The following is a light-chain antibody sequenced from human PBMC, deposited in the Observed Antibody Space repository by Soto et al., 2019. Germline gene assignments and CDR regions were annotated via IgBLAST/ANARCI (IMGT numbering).Light chain of an antibody. Sequence: DIQMTQSPSTLSASVGDTVTITCRASQTISNWLAWYQQKPGKAPKLLIYQASTLESGVPSRFSGSGSETEFTLTISSVQPDEFATYYCQHYNTYAWFTFSPGTKVDIK. V-gene: IGKV1-5*03. CDR1: QTISNW. CDR3: QHYNTYAWFT. CDR2: QAS. J-gene: IGKJ3*01.